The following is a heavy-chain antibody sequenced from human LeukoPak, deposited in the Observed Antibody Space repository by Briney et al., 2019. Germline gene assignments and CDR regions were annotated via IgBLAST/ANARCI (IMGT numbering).Heavy chain of an antibody. CDR1: GYTFTNYG. D-gene: IGHD6-13*01. CDR3: ARAPYSSSWYWFDP. CDR2: ISAYNGDT. V-gene: IGHV1-18*01. Sequence: ASVKVSCKTSGYTFTNYGISWVRQAPGQGLEWMGWISAYNGDTKYVQKFEGRVTMTTDTSTSTAYMELRSLRSDDTAVYYCARAPYSSSWYWFDPWGQGTLVTVSS. J-gene: IGHJ5*02.